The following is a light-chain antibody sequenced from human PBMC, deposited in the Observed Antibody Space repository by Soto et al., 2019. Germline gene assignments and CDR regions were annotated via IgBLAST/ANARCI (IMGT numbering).Light chain of an antibody. V-gene: IGLV2-23*01. Sequence: QSALTQPASVSGSPGQSITISCTGTSSDVGNYNLVSWYQQYPGKAPKLLIYEGSKRPSWVSIRFSGSKSGSTASLTISGLQAEDDADYYCCSYTNSRTYVFGTGTKVTVL. CDR1: SSDVGNYNL. CDR2: EGS. CDR3: CSYTNSRTYV. J-gene: IGLJ1*01.